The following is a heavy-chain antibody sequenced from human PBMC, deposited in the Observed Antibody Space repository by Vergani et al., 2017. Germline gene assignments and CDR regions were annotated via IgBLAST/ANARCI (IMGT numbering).Heavy chain of an antibody. J-gene: IGHJ4*02. D-gene: IGHD2/OR15-2a*01. V-gene: IGHV4-38-2*01. CDR1: GYSIRRGYY. CDR3: AKLFGGY. CDR2: IYHSGST. Sequence: QVQLQESGPGLVKPSETLSLTCAVSGYSIRRGYYWGWIRQPPGKGLGWIGSIYHSGSTYYNPSLKSRVTISVDTSKNQFSLKLSSVTAADTAVYYCAKLFGGYWGRGTVITVSS.